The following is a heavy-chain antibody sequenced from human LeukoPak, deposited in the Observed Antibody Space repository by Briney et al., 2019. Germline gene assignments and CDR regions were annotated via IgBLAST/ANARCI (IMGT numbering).Heavy chain of an antibody. CDR3: AKDTAALMDV. CDR2: IRYDGSNK. D-gene: IGHD6-13*01. CDR1: GFTLSNYA. Sequence: TGGSLRLSCAASGFTLSNYAMSWVRQAPGKGLEWVAFIRYDGSNKYYADSVKGRFTISRDNSKNTLYLQMNSLRAEDTAVYYCAKDTAALMDVWGKGTTVTISS. V-gene: IGHV3-30*02. J-gene: IGHJ6*03.